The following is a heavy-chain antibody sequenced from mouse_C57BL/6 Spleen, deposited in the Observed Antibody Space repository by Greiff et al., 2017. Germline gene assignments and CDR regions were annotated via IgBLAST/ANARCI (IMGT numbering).Heavy chain of an antibody. D-gene: IGHD1-1*01. CDR1: GFNIKDYY. CDR2: IDPEDGET. J-gene: IGHJ2*01. V-gene: IGHV14-2*01. Sequence: EVKLQQSGAELVKPGASVKLSCTASGFNIKDYYMHWVKQRTEQGLEWIGRIDPEDGETTNASKFPGKVTITAATSSHTAYLQLSSLTSEDTAVYYCARGRLRDFDYWGKGTTLTVSS. CDR3: ARGRLRDFDY.